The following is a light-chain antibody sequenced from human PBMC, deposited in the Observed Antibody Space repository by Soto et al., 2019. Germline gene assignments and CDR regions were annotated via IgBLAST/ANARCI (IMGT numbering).Light chain of an antibody. J-gene: IGKJ1*01. CDR1: QSVSSN. CDR2: RAS. V-gene: IGKV3-15*01. CDR3: LQYHNLWA. Sequence: EIVLTQSPGTLSLSPLDIATLSCRASQSVSSNLAWYQQRPGQAPRLLIYRASTRATGIPARFSGSGSGTEFTLTISSLQSEDFTVYSCLQYHNLWAFGQGTKVDIK.